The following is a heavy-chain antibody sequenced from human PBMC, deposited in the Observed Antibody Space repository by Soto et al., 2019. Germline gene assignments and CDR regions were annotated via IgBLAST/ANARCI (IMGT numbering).Heavy chain of an antibody. D-gene: IGHD2-2*01. CDR1: GFTFSSYS. Sequence: EVQLVESGGGLVKPGGSLRLSCAASGFTFSSYSMNWVRQAPGKGLEWVSSISSSSSYIYYADSVKGRFTISRDNAKNSLYLQMNSLRAEDTAVYYCARERVVPAYYGMDVWGQGTTVTVSS. V-gene: IGHV3-21*01. J-gene: IGHJ6*02. CDR3: ARERVVPAYYGMDV. CDR2: ISSSSSYI.